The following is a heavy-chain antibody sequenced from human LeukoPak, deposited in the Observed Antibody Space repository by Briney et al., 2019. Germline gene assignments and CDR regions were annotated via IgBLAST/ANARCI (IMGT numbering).Heavy chain of an antibody. Sequence: SETLSLTCTVSGGSNSGYQWNWIRQPAGEGLEWIGNIYDSGTTNYNPSLKSRVTISVDTSKNQVSLKVNSVAAADTAVYYCARGVYRSWGSVANSWGQGTLVTVSS. CDR1: GGSNSGYQ. V-gene: IGHV4-59*01. CDR2: IYDSGTT. CDR3: ARGVYRSWGSVANS. J-gene: IGHJ4*02. D-gene: IGHD3-16*01.